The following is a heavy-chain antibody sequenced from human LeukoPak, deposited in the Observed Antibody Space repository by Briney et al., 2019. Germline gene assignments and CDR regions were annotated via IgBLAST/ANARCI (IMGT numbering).Heavy chain of an antibody. CDR3: ARAVGYCSGGSCSLDY. Sequence: PSETLSLTCAVYGGSFSGYYWSWIRQPPGKGLEWIGEINHSGSTNYNPSLKSRVTISVDASKNQFSLKLSSVTAADTAVYYCARAVGYCSGGSCSLDYWGQGTLVTVSS. V-gene: IGHV4-34*01. J-gene: IGHJ4*02. CDR2: INHSGST. D-gene: IGHD2-15*01. CDR1: GGSFSGYY.